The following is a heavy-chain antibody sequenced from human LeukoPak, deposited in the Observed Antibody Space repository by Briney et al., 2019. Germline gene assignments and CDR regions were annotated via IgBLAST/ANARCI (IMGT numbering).Heavy chain of an antibody. V-gene: IGHV1-18*01. D-gene: IGHD2-2*01. CDR2: ISAYNGNT. CDR3: AKDNSPPHCSSTSCYDRYYYYVMDV. Sequence: ASVKVSCKASGYTFTSYGISWVRQAPGQGLEWMGWISAYNGNTKYAQKVQDRVTMTTDTSTSTAYMELRSLRSDDTAVFYCAKDNSPPHCSSTSCYDRYYYYVMDVWGQGTTVTVSS. CDR1: GYTFTSYG. J-gene: IGHJ6*02.